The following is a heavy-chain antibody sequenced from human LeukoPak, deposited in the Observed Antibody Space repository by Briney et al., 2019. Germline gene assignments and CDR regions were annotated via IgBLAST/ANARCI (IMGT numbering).Heavy chain of an antibody. CDR1: GGTFTNYA. Sequence: SVKVSCKASGGTFTNYAINWVRQAPGQGLEWMGGIIPLFGSANYAQKFQGRVTITADKSTSTAYMELSSLRSEDTAVYYCARDSNGAFDIWGQGTMVTVSS. D-gene: IGHD6-25*01. CDR2: IIPLFGSA. CDR3: ARDSNGAFDI. V-gene: IGHV1-69*06. J-gene: IGHJ3*02.